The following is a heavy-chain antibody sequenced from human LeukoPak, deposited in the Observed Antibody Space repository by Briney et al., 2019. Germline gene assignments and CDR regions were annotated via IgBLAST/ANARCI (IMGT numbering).Heavy chain of an antibody. CDR2: LSGTGATS. J-gene: IGHJ3*01. D-gene: IGHD3-3*02. V-gene: IGHV3-23*01. CDR3: AKSYLCISARCASGLGGFHF. CDR1: GFTFATYV. Sequence: GGSLRLSCAASGFTFATYVMTWVRQAPGKGLEWVSALSGTGATSYSADSVKGRFTISRDNSKDSLFLQMDSLRAEDTAVDYCAKSYLCISARCASGLGGFHFWGQGTMVTVSS.